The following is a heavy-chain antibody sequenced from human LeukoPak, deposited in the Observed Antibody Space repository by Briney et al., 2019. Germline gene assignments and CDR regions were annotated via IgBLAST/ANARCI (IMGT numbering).Heavy chain of an antibody. D-gene: IGHD3-22*01. CDR2: IYTSGST. CDR3: ARSFSPNYYDLLDY. V-gene: IGHV4-4*09. Sequence: PSETLSPTCTVSGGSISSYYWSWIRQPPGKGLEWIGYIYTSGSTNYNPSLKSRVTISVDTSKNQFSLKLNSVTAADTAMYYCARSFSPNYYDLLDYWGQGTLVTVSS. J-gene: IGHJ4*02. CDR1: GGSISSYY.